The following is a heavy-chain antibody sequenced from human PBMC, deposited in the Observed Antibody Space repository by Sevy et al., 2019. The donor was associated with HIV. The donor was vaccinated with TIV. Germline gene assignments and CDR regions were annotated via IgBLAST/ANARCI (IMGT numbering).Heavy chain of an antibody. Sequence: ASVKVSCKASKYSFSDHYIHWVRQAPRQGLEWMGWINPDNGGTNYAQKFQGRVTMTRDTSISTTYMEMSSLGSDDTAVYYCARGFRYRSYWSAVDFWGQGTLVTVSS. V-gene: IGHV1-2*02. J-gene: IGHJ4*02. D-gene: IGHD3-10*01. CDR1: KYSFSDHY. CDR2: INPDNGGT. CDR3: ARGFRYRSYWSAVDF.